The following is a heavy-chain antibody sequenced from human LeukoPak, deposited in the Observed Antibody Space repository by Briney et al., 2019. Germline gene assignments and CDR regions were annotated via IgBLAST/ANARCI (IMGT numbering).Heavy chain of an antibody. V-gene: IGHV3-66*01. J-gene: IGHJ4*02. CDR3: AGDAPAGGKLDY. CDR2: IFKDGDT. D-gene: IGHD4-23*01. Sequence: PVGSLRLSFAATVFIYSRYTMYCVRPAPGRGLAGVSVIFKDGDTFYADSVQGRFTISRDNYKITLLLQMHSLRAADTAVYYCAGDAPAGGKLDYWGQGTLVTVSS. CDR1: VFIYSRYT.